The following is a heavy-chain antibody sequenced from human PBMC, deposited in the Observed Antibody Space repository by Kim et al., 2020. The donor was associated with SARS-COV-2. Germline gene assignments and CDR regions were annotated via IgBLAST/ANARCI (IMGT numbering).Heavy chain of an antibody. Sequence: SETLSLTCTVSGDSISTGSYYWSWIRQSAGKGLEWIGRVYTSGSTNYNPSLRSRLSMSIDTSKNQFSLNLASVTAADTAVYFCVRKEGSRRTFDYWGRGTLVTVSS. CDR3: VRKEGSRRTFDY. CDR1: GDSISTGSYY. V-gene: IGHV4-61*02. CDR2: VYTSGST. D-gene: IGHD6-6*01. J-gene: IGHJ4*01.